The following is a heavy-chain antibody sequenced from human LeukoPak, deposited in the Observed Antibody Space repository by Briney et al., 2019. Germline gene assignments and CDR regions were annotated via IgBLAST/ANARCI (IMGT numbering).Heavy chain of an antibody. CDR1: GDSISSYY. CDR2: IYYSGSN. D-gene: IGHD1-14*01. J-gene: IGHJ4*01. Sequence: PSETLSLTCTVSGDSISSYYWSWIRQPPGKGLEWIGYIYYSGSNSYNPSLKSRVTLSVDTSKNQFSLKLSSVTAADTAVYYCARTDLTEDSEYWGLGTLVTVSS. CDR3: ARTDLTEDSEY. V-gene: IGHV4-59*01.